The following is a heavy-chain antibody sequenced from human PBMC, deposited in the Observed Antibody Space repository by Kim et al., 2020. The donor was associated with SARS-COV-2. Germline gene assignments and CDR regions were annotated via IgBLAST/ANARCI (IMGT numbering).Heavy chain of an antibody. CDR1: GYSISSGYY. CDR3: ARVGRYDSNGS. Sequence: SETLSLTCSVSGYSISSGYYWGWIRQPPGKGLEWFGTIFHTGSTYYNPSLKSRVTMSVDTSKNHFSLKLTSMTAADTAVYYCARVGRYDSNGSWDQGTL. CDR2: IFHTGST. V-gene: IGHV4-38-2*02. D-gene: IGHD3-22*01. J-gene: IGHJ5*02.